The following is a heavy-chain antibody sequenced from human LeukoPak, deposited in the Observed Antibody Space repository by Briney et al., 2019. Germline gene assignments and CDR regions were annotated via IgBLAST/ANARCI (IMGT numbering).Heavy chain of an antibody. V-gene: IGHV3-7*03. J-gene: IGHJ4*02. Sequence: PGGSLRLSCAASGFMFTDSWMAWVRQAPGKGLEWLANINEDGSDKNYVVALKGRFTISRDNAEKSLYLQMNSLRAEDTALYYCAKDVSQGRLLSAAAATTAFDYWGQGTLVTVSS. CDR2: INEDGSDK. CDR3: AKDVSQGRLLSAAAATTAFDY. CDR1: GFMFTDSW. D-gene: IGHD6-13*01.